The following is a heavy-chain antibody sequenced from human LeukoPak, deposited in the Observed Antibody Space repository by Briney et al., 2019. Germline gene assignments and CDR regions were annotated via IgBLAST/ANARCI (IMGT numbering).Heavy chain of an antibody. CDR2: INPNSGGT. CDR3: ARVLDYYDSSGPSYYYYYGMDV. Sequence: ASVKVSCKASGYTFTGYYMHWVRQAPGQGLEWMGWINPNSGGTNYAQKFLGRVTMTRDTSISTAYMELSRLRSDDTAVYYCARVLDYYDSSGPSYYYYYGMDVWGQGTTVTVSS. D-gene: IGHD3-22*01. V-gene: IGHV1-2*02. J-gene: IGHJ6*02. CDR1: GYTFTGYY.